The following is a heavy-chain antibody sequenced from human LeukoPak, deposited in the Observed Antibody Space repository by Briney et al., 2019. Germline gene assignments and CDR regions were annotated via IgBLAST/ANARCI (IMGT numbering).Heavy chain of an antibody. Sequence: TLSVSCEPSVYTFTGSYINSLRQAPGKGLEWMGWIDPDSGGTKYAQKFQGRVTMTRDTSITTTFMELSSPRSDDTALYYCARDGALDVWGQGTTVTVSS. CDR3: ARDGALDV. CDR1: VYTFTGSY. J-gene: IGHJ6*02. CDR2: IDPDSGGT. D-gene: IGHD4/OR15-4a*01. V-gene: IGHV1-2*02.